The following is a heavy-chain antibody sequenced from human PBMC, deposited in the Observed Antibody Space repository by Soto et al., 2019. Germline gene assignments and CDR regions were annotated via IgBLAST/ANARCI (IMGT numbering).Heavy chain of an antibody. CDR1: AGSLRPYE. V-gene: IGHV4-59*01. D-gene: IGHD3-16*01. CDR3: APGPMGYAS. J-gene: IGHJ5*02. CDR2: IYYSGST. Sequence: EARCHRNSVSAGSLRPYEWSWIRQPPGKGLEWIGYIYYSGSTNYNPSLKSRVTISVDTSKNQFSLKLSSVTAADAAVYYCAPGPMGYASWGLGTLVSVS.